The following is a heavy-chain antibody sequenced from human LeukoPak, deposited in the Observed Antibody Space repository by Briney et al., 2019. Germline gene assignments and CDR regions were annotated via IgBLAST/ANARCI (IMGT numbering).Heavy chain of an antibody. CDR3: ARDSPFEWDVFGDSFDI. Sequence: SETLSLTCTVSGGSITDHLWSWVRRSPGKGLEWIGFMHHSGSANSNPSLRSRVTISMDTSKNQFSLRMASVTAADTAVYYCARDSPFEWDVFGDSFDIWGQGTVVTVSS. CDR1: GGSITDHL. J-gene: IGHJ3*02. V-gene: IGHV4-59*11. CDR2: MHHSGSA. D-gene: IGHD1-26*01.